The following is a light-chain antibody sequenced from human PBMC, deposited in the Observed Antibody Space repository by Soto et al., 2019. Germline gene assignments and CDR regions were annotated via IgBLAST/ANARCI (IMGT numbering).Light chain of an antibody. CDR2: EVT. V-gene: IGLV2-8*01. CDR1: SSDVGGYDY. J-gene: IGLJ1*01. Sequence: QSALTQPPSASGSPGQSVTISCTGTSSDVGGYDYVSWYQQHPGKAPKLMISEVTIRPSGVSDRFSGSKSGNTASLTVSGRQAEDEADYYCSSYTGGNPSYVFGTGTQLTVL. CDR3: SSYTGGNPSYV.